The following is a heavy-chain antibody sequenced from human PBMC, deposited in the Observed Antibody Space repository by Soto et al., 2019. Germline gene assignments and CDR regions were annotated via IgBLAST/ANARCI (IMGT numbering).Heavy chain of an antibody. D-gene: IGHD3-10*01. CDR1: GGSVSSGSHY. J-gene: IGHJ4*02. CDR2: IYYSGST. CDR3: AGGYYGSESGGYYFDY. Sequence: SETLSHTCTVSGGSVSSGSHYWSWIRQPPGKGLEWIGYIYYSGSTNYNPSLKSRVIISVDTSKNQFSLHLSSVTAADTAVYYGAGGYYGSESGGYYFDYWGQGTLVTVSS. V-gene: IGHV4-61*01.